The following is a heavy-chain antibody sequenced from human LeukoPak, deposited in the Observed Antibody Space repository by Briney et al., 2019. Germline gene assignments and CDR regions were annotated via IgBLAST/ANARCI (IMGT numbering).Heavy chain of an antibody. CDR3: ARGTWKGVDY. D-gene: IGHD1-1*01. CDR1: EYTFSNYY. J-gene: IGHJ4*02. CDR2: INPSGGST. V-gene: IGHV1-46*01. Sequence: ASVKVSCKASEYTFSNYYIHWVRQAPGQGLEWMGKINPSGGSTSYAQKFQGRVTMTRDTSTSTVYLELSSLRSEDTAVYYCARGTWKGVDYWGQGTLVTVSS.